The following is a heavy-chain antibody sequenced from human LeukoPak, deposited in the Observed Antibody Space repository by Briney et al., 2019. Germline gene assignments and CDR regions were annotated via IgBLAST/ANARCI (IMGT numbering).Heavy chain of an antibody. CDR1: GYTFINYA. Sequence: ASVKVSCKASGYTFINYAINWGRQAPGQRPEWIGWINAGNGNTKYSQKFQGRVTITRDTSASTAYMELSSLTSEDTGIYYCARGPRAAAGEFWGQGTLVTVSS. D-gene: IGHD6-13*01. CDR3: ARGPRAAAGEF. V-gene: IGHV1-3*01. CDR2: INAGNGNT. J-gene: IGHJ4*02.